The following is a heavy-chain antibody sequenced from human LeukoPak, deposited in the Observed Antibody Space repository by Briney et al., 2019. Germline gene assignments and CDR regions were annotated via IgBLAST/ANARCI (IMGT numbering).Heavy chain of an antibody. J-gene: IGHJ4*02. V-gene: IGHV1-24*01. CDR3: ATDQGAAAGTSDY. CDR2: FDTEDGET. CDR1: GYTLTELS. Sequence: GASVKVSRKVSGYTLTELSIHWGRHAPGKGREWGGGFDTEDGETIYSQKSPGKVTMTEDTTTDTAYMELSSMRSEDTAVYYCATDQGAAAGTSDYWGQGTLVTVSS. D-gene: IGHD6-13*01.